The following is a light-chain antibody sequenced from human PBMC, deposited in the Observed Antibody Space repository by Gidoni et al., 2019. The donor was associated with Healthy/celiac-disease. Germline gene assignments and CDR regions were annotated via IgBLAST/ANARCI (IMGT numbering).Light chain of an antibody. Sequence: IQLTQSQSSLSASVGDRVTITCRASQGISSYLASYQQKPGKAPKLLIYAASTLQSGVPSRFSGSGSGTDFTLTISSLQPEDFATYYCQQLNSYPRTFGQGTKLEIK. CDR2: AAS. CDR3: QQLNSYPRT. V-gene: IGKV1-9*01. CDR1: QGISSY. J-gene: IGKJ2*01.